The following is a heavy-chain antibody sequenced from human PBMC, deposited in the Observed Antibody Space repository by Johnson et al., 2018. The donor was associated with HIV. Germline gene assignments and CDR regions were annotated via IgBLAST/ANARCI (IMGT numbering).Heavy chain of an antibody. V-gene: IGHV3-30*03. Sequence: QVQVVESGGGVVQPGRSLRLSCAASGFTFSNFGIYWVRQAPGKGLEWVAFISYDGSNKYYADSVKGRFTISRDNYKNTLYLQMNSLRAEDTAVYYCARGRGGSYADAFDIWGQGTMVTVSS. CDR1: GFTFSNFG. CDR3: ARGRGGSYADAFDI. D-gene: IGHD1-26*01. CDR2: ISYDGSNK. J-gene: IGHJ3*02.